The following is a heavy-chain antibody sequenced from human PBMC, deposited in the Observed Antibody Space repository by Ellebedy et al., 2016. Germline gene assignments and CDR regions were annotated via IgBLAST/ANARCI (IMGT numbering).Heavy chain of an antibody. J-gene: IGHJ5*01. Sequence: GGSLRLXXAASGFTFNNAWMSWVRQAPGKGLEWVGRIKTESDGGTVNYAAPVKGRFTISRDDSANTLFLQMNSLKTDDTAVYYCTTLAVSIITESFDYWGQGALVTVSS. CDR2: IKTESDGGTV. CDR3: TTLAVSIITESFDY. D-gene: IGHD1-20*01. CDR1: GFTFNNAW. V-gene: IGHV3-15*01.